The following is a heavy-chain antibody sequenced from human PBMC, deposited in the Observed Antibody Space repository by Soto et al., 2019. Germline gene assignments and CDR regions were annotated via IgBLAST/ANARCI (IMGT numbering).Heavy chain of an antibody. CDR1: GGTFSSYA. CDR2: IIPIFGTA. Sequence: GASVKVSCKASGGTFSSYAISWVRQAPGQGLEWMGGIIPIFGTANYAQKFQGRVTMTTDTSTSTAYTELRSLRSDDTAVYYCARDQPGVAAAGTFDYWGQGTLVTVSS. V-gene: IGHV1-69*05. D-gene: IGHD6-13*01. CDR3: ARDQPGVAAAGTFDY. J-gene: IGHJ4*02.